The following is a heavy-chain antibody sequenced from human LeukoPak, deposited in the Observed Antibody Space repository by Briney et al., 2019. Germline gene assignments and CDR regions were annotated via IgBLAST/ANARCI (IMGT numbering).Heavy chain of an antibody. CDR3: ARGGASQYCSSTSCYTYYYYYMDV. V-gene: IGHV1-8*03. J-gene: IGHJ6*03. CDR2: MNPNSGNT. CDR1: GYTFTSYD. Sequence: ASLKVSCKASGYTFTSYDINWVRQATGQGLEWMGWMNPNSGNTGYAQKFQGRVTITRNTSISTAYMELSSLRSEDTAVYYCARGGASQYCSSTSCYTYYYYYMDVWGKGTTVTVSS. D-gene: IGHD2-2*02.